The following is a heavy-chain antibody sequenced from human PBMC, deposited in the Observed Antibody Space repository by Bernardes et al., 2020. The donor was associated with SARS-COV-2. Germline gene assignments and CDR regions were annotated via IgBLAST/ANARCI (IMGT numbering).Heavy chain of an antibody. CDR1: RFTVSNNY. D-gene: IGHD3-22*01. V-gene: IGHV3-66*01. J-gene: IGHJ6*02. CDR2: IYSGGTT. Sequence: GGSLRLSCAASRFTVSNNYMSWVRQAPGKGLEWVSVIYSGGTTYYADSVKGRFTISRDNSKNTLYLQMNSLRAEDTAVYYCARDSHYYDSSGYYYPDYYYYGMDVWGQGTTVTVSS. CDR3: ARDSHYYDSSGYYYPDYYYYGMDV.